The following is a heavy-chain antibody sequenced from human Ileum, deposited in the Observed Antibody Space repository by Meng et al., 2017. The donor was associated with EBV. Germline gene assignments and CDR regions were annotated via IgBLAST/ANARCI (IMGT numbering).Heavy chain of an antibody. CDR1: GGSITSRNW. V-gene: IGHV4-4*02. CDR3: TRGLDYAKQGY. CDR2: IYHSGIT. D-gene: IGHD4-17*01. Sequence: QVQLQESGPGLVKPSGTLSLTRAVSGGSITSRNWWTGVRQPPGKGLEWIGEIYHSGITNYNPSLNSRVTISVDTSKNQFSLKLTSVTAADTAMYYCTRGLDYAKQGYWGQGTLVTVSS. J-gene: IGHJ4*02.